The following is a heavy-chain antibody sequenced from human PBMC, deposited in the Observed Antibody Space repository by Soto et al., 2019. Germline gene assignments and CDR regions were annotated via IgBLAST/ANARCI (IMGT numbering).Heavy chain of an antibody. CDR3: AKEWVYDSSGWSFDY. V-gene: IGHV3-30*18. J-gene: IGHJ4*02. D-gene: IGHD3-22*01. CDR1: GFTFSRYG. Sequence: QVQLVESGGGVVQPGRSLRLSCAASGFTFSRYGMHWVRQAPGKGLEWVAVISDDGSNKYYADSVKGRFPISRDNSKDTLYLQMNSMRAEDTAVYYCAKEWVYDSSGWSFDYWCQGTLVTVSS. CDR2: ISDDGSNK.